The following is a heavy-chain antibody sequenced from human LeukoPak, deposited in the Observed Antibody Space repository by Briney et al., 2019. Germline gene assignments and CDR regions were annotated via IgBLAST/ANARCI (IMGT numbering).Heavy chain of an antibody. CDR1: RYTFTGYN. CDR3: ARTHYDSSDYYSPAGY. J-gene: IGHJ4*02. Sequence: ASVKVSCKASRYTFTGYNMHWVRQAPGQGLEWMGWINVHTGVAHYAQKFQGRVTMTRDTSISTAYMELSRLRPDDTAVLYCARTHYDSSDYYSPAGYWGQGTLVTVSS. CDR2: INVHTGVA. V-gene: IGHV1-2*02. D-gene: IGHD3-22*01.